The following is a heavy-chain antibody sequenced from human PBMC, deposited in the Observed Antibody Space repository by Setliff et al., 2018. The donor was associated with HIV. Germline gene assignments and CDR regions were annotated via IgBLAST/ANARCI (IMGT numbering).Heavy chain of an antibody. J-gene: IGHJ4*02. CDR3: ARGWDYGVRKPED. CDR1: GFAFTNYG. Sequence: ASVKVSCKTSGFAFTNYGFTWVRQAPGQGLEWMGWISAYSGETFSTLKFRYRVTLSTDTSTNTAHMELRSLTYGDTAVYFCARGWDYGVRKPEDWGQGTLVTVSS. D-gene: IGHD3-10*01. V-gene: IGHV1-18*01. CDR2: ISAYSGET.